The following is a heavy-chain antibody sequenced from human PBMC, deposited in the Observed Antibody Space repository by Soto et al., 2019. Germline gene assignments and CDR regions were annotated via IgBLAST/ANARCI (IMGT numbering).Heavy chain of an antibody. CDR1: GYTFTSYG. CDR2: ISAYNGNT. J-gene: IGHJ4*02. V-gene: IGHV1-18*01. D-gene: IGHD4-17*01. CDR3: ARLNDYGDYEEFYYYFDY. Sequence: ASVKVSCKASGYTFTSYGISWVRQAPGQGLEWMGWISAYNGNTNYAQELQGRVTMTTDTSTSTAYMELRSLRSDDTAVYYCARLNDYGDYEEFYYYFDYWGQGTLVTVSS.